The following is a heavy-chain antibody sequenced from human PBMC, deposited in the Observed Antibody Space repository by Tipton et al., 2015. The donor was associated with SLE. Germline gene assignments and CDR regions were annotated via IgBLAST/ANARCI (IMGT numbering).Heavy chain of an antibody. J-gene: IGHJ4*02. CDR1: GGSISSSSYY. Sequence: TLSLTCTVSGGSISSSSYYWGWIRQPPGKGLEWIGSIYYSGSTYYNPSLKSRVTISVDTSKSQFSLKLSSVTAADTAVYYCAGVNYGYYYFDYWGQGTLVTVSS. CDR2: IYYSGST. D-gene: IGHD3-10*01. V-gene: IGHV4-39*07. CDR3: AGVNYGYYYFDY.